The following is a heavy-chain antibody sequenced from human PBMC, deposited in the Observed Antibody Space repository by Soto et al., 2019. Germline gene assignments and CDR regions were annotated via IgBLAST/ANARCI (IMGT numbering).Heavy chain of an antibody. CDR1: GYTFTGYY. Sequence: QVQLVQSGAEVKKPGASVKVSCKASGYTFTGYYMHWVRQAPGQGLEWMGWINPNSGGTNYAQKFQGRVTMTRDTFISTAYMELSRLRSDDTAVYYCAREEGIVVVPAAIRVDYWGQGTLVTVSS. V-gene: IGHV1-2*02. CDR2: INPNSGGT. CDR3: AREEGIVVVPAAIRVDY. D-gene: IGHD2-2*02. J-gene: IGHJ4*02.